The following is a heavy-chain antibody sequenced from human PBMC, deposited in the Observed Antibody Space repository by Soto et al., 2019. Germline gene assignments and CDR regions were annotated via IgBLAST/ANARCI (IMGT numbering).Heavy chain of an antibody. D-gene: IGHD2-8*01. CDR1: GFTFSSYA. CDR2: ISGSGGST. V-gene: IGHV3-23*01. Sequence: GGSLRLSCAASGFTFSSYAMSWVRQAPGKGLEWVSAISGSGGSTYYADSEKGRFTISRDNSKNTLYLQMNSLRAEDKAVYYCAKDQGNRGYCTNGVCYYFDYWGQGTLVTVSS. CDR3: AKDQGNRGYCTNGVCYYFDY. J-gene: IGHJ4*02.